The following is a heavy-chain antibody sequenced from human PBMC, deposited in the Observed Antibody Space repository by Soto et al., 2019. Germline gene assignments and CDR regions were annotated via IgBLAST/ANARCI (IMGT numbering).Heavy chain of an antibody. D-gene: IGHD3-10*01. Sequence: DSVKGRFTISRDNSKNTLYLQMNSLRAEDTAVYYCATVDNYYGSGLWGQGTLVTVYS. J-gene: IGHJ4*02. V-gene: IGHV3-30*07. CDR3: ATVDNYYGSGL.